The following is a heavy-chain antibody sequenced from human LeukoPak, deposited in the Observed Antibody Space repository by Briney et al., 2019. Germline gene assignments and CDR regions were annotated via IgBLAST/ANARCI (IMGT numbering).Heavy chain of an antibody. Sequence: GGSLRLSCAASGFTFSSYWMSWVRQAPGKGLEWVSVIYTGDSTYYADSVKGRFTISRDNSKNTLYLQMNSLRAEDTAVYYCARAYSSGWYDWFDPWGQGTLVTVSS. CDR1: GFTFSSYW. V-gene: IGHV3-53*01. D-gene: IGHD6-19*01. CDR2: IYTGDST. CDR3: ARAYSSGWYDWFDP. J-gene: IGHJ5*02.